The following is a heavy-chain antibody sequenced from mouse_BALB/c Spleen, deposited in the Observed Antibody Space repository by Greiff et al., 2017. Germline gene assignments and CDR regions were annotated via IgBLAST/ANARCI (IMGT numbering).Heavy chain of an antibody. V-gene: IGHV1-15*01. Sequence: QVQLQQSGAELVRPGASVTLSCKASGYTFTDYEMHWVKQTPVHGLEWIGAIDPETGGTAYNQKFKGKATLTADKSSSTAYMELRSLTSEDSAVYYCTLYGNYRFAYWGQGTLVTVSA. CDR2: IDPETGGT. D-gene: IGHD2-10*02. J-gene: IGHJ3*01. CDR1: GYTFTDYE. CDR3: TLYGNYRFAY.